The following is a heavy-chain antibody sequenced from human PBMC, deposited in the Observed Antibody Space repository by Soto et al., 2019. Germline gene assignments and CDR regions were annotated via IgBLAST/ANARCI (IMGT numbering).Heavy chain of an antibody. CDR3: AAEGTTVTTLYYYYGMDV. Sequence: ASVKVSCKASGFTFTSSAVQWVRQARGQRLEWIGWIVVGSGNTNYAQKFQERVTITRDMSTSTAYMELSSLRSEDTAVYYCAAEGTTVTTLYYYYGMDVWGQGTTVTVSS. CDR1: GFTFTSSA. D-gene: IGHD4-17*01. V-gene: IGHV1-58*01. J-gene: IGHJ6*02. CDR2: IVVGSGNT.